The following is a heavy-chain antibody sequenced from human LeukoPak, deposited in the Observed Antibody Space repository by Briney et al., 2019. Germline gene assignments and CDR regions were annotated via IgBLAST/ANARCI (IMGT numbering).Heavy chain of an antibody. J-gene: IGHJ4*02. D-gene: IGHD3-10*01. V-gene: IGHV3-53*01. CDR3: ASDREYYYGSGSFDY. CDR1: GFTVSNNY. Sequence: GGSLRLSCAASGFTVSNNYMNWVRQAPGKGLEWVSVIYSGGSTYYADSVQGRFTISRDNSKNTLYLQMNSLRAEDTAVYYCASDREYYYGSGSFDYWGQGTLVTVSS. CDR2: IYSGGST.